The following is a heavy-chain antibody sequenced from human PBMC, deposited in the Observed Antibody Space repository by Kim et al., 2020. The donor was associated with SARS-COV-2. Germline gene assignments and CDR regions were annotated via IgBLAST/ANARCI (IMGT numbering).Heavy chain of an antibody. Sequence: SETLSLTCTVSGGSISSSSYYWGWIRQPPGKGLEWIGSIYYSGSTYYNPSLKSRVTISVDTSKNQFSLKLSSVTAADTAVYYCASNKYYYGSGSPWDNWFDPWGQGTLVTVSS. J-gene: IGHJ5*02. CDR1: GGSISSSSYY. D-gene: IGHD3-10*01. V-gene: IGHV4-39*01. CDR2: IYYSGST. CDR3: ASNKYYYGSGSPWDNWFDP.